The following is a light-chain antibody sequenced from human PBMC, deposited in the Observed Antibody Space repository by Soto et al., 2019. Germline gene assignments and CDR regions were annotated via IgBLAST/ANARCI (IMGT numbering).Light chain of an antibody. J-gene: IGKJ2*01. Sequence: EIVLTQSPGTLSLSPGERATLSCRASQSVSSSYLAWYQQKPGQAPRLIISGASSRATGIPDRFSGSGSETDFTLTISRLEPEDFAVYYCQQYGTSPYTFGQGTKLEIK. V-gene: IGKV3-20*01. CDR1: QSVSSSY. CDR2: GAS. CDR3: QQYGTSPYT.